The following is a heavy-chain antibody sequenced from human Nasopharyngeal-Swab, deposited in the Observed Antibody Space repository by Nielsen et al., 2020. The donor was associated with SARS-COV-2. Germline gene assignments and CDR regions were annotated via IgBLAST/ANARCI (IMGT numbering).Heavy chain of an antibody. CDR2: INHSGST. CDR3: ARASGYSSSWRAPYYYYGMDV. Sequence: ESLKISCAVYGGSFSGYYWSWIRQPPGKGLEWIGEINHSGSTNYNPSLKSRVTISVDTSKNQFSLKLSSVTAADTAVYYCARASGYSSSWRAPYYYYGMDVWGQGTTVTVSS. V-gene: IGHV4-34*01. D-gene: IGHD6-13*01. CDR1: GGSFSGYY. J-gene: IGHJ6*02.